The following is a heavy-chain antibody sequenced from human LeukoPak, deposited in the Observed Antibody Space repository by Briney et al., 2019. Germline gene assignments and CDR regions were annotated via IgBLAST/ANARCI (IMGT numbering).Heavy chain of an antibody. J-gene: IGHJ3*02. CDR2: IYSGGST. D-gene: IGHD2-8*01. CDR1: GFTVSSNY. Sequence: GGSLRLSCAASGFTVSSNYMSWVRQAPGKGLEWVSVIYSGGSTYYADSVKGRFTISRDNSKNTLYLQMNSLRAEDTAVYYCARVNGHDAFDIWGQGTMVTVSS. CDR3: ARVNGHDAFDI. V-gene: IGHV3-53*01.